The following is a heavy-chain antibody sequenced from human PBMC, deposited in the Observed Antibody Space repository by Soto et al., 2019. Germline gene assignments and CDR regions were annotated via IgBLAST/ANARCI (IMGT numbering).Heavy chain of an antibody. CDR1: WFTLRRND. D-gene: IGHD5-12*01. V-gene: IGHV3-23*01. Sequence: GGFQRLFFTAPWFTLRRNDVDLVRPAPGKGLEWVSGIYGDGSGTYYADSVKGRFTISRDNSKNTLYLQMNSLRAEDTAVYYCAKDARPDGYWDFDYWGQGTLVTVSS. CDR2: IYGDGSGT. J-gene: IGHJ4*02. CDR3: AKDARPDGYWDFDY.